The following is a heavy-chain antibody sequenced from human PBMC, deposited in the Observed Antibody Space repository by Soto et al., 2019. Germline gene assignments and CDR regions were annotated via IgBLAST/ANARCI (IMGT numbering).Heavy chain of an antibody. CDR1: GFTFSSYS. J-gene: IGHJ1*01. V-gene: IGHV3-21*04. D-gene: IGHD2-15*01. Sequence: PGGSLRLSCAASGFTFSSYSMNWVRQAPGKGLEWVSSISGSSSYIYYADSVKGRFTISRDNAKNTLYLQMNSLRAEDTAVYYCAKEYCSGGSCYFSPRPQYFQHWGQGTLVTVSS. CDR3: AKEYCSGGSCYFSPRPQYFQH. CDR2: ISGSSSYI.